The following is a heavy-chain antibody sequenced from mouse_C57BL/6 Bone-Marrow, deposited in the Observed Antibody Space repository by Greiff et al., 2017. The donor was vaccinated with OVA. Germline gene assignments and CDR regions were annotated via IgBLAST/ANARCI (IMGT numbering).Heavy chain of an antibody. D-gene: IGHD1-1*02. J-gene: IGHJ3*01. Sequence: QVQLQQPGAELVRPGTSVKLSCKASGYTFTSYRMHWVKQRPGQGLEWIGVIDPSDSYTNYNQKFKGKATLTVDTSSSTAYMQLSSLTSEDSAVYYCERRGNDWFAYWGQGTLVTVSA. CDR1: GYTFTSYR. CDR2: IDPSDSYT. V-gene: IGHV1-59*01. CDR3: ERRGNDWFAY.